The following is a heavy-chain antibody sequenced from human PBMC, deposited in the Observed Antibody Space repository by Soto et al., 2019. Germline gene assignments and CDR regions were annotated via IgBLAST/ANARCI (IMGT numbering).Heavy chain of an antibody. CDR1: GFTFSSYS. CDR3: ARDYYGSADDYYYYYMDV. J-gene: IGHJ6*03. D-gene: IGHD3-10*01. Sequence: GGSLRLSCAASGFTFSSYSMNWVLQAPGKGLEWVSSISSSSSYIYYADSVKGRFTISRDNAKNSLYLQMNSLRAEDTAVYYCARDYYGSADDYYYYYMDVWGKGTTVTVSS. CDR2: ISSSSSYI. V-gene: IGHV3-21*01.